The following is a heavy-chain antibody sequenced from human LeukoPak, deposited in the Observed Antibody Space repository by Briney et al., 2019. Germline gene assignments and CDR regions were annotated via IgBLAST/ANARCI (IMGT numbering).Heavy chain of an antibody. V-gene: IGHV3-73*01. CDR1: GFTFSGSP. CDR2: IRSKADNYAT. J-gene: IGHJ4*02. CDR3: TQSNY. Sequence: GGSQILSCAASGFTFSGSPILWVRQASGKGLEWVGRIRSKADNYATAYAASVQGRCTISRDDSKSTAYLQLNSLKTEDTAVYYCTQSNYWGQGALVTVSS.